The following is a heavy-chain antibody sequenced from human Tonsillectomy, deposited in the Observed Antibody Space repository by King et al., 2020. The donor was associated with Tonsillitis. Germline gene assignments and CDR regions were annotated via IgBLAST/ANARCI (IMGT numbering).Heavy chain of an antibody. V-gene: IGHV1-18*01. D-gene: IGHD3-10*01. CDR1: GYTFTSYG. CDR2: ISGYNGNT. Sequence: QLVQSGAEVKKPGASVKVSCKASGYTFTSYGISWVRQAPGQGLEWMGWISGYNGNTNYAQRLQGRVTMTTDTSTSTAYMELRSLSSDDTAVYYCARDHPFGWGSYSFDYWGQGTLVAVSS. J-gene: IGHJ4*02. CDR3: ARDHPFGWGSYSFDY.